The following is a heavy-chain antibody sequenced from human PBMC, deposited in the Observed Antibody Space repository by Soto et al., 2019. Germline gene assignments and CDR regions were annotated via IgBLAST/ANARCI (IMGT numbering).Heavy chain of an antibody. CDR2: INPNSGGT. CDR1: GYTFTGYY. CDR3: AETYYYDSSGFDY. J-gene: IGHJ4*02. V-gene: IGHV1-2*02. Sequence: RASVKVSCKASGYTFTGYYMHWVRQAPGQGLEWMGWINPNSGGTNYAQKFQGRVTMTRDTSISTAYMELSRLRSDDTAVYYCAETYYYDSSGFDYWGQGTLVTVSS. D-gene: IGHD3-22*01.